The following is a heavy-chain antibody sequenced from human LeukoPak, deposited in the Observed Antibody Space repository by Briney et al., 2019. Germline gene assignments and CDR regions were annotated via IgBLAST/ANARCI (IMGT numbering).Heavy chain of an antibody. CDR1: GYTFTSYG. CDR2: TIAYIGKT. Sequence: ASVKVSCKASGYTFTSYGISWVRQAPGQGLEWMGWTIAYIGKTNYAQKLQGRVTLTTDTSTSTAYMELRSLRSDDTAVYYCAREVIVVVPAALRDYDYGMDVWGQGTTVTVSS. CDR3: AREVIVVVPAALRDYDYGMDV. J-gene: IGHJ6*02. V-gene: IGHV1-18*01. D-gene: IGHD2-2*01.